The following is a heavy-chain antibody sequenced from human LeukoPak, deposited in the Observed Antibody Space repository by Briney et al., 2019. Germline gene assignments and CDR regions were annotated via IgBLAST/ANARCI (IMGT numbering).Heavy chain of an antibody. Sequence: GGSLRLSCAASGFTFSSYGMHWVRQAPGKGLEWVAVISYDGSNKYYADSVKGRFTISRDNSKNTLYLQMNSLRAEDTAVYYCAKLVSGGDDAFDIWGQGTMVTVSS. J-gene: IGHJ3*02. CDR2: ISYDGSNK. CDR3: AKLVSGGDDAFDI. V-gene: IGHV3-30*18. CDR1: GFTFSSYG. D-gene: IGHD3-16*01.